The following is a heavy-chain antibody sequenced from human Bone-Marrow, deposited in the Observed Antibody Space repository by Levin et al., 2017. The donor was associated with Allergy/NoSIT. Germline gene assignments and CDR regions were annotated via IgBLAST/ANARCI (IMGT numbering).Heavy chain of an antibody. Sequence: RAGGSLRLSCAVYGGSFSGYYWSWIRQPPGKGLEWIGEINHSGSTNYNPSLKSRVTISVDTSKNQFSLKLSSVTAADTAVYYCARPLEDWNYGMDVWGQGTTVTVSS. CDR3: ARPLEDWNYGMDV. CDR2: INHSGST. D-gene: IGHD1-1*01. J-gene: IGHJ6*02. CDR1: GGSFSGYY. V-gene: IGHV4-34*01.